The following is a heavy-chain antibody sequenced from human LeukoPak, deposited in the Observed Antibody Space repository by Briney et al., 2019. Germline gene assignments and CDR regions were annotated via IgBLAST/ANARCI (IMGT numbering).Heavy chain of an antibody. CDR3: AKDTNRVSISSLGV. CDR1: GFTFSSYA. D-gene: IGHD3-3*02. V-gene: IGHV3-23*01. Sequence: GGSLRLSCAASGFTFSSYAMSWVRQAPGKGLEWVSYISGSGGSIYYADSVKGRFTISRDNAKNSLYLQMNSLRAEDTAVYYCAKDTNRVSISSLGVWGPVTTVTVCS. CDR2: ISGSGGSI. J-gene: IGHJ6*02.